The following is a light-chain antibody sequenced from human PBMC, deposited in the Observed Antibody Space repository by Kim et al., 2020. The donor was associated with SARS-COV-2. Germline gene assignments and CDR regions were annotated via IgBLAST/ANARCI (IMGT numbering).Light chain of an antibody. CDR1: QSVRSSY. CDR3: QQYAYSPIT. V-gene: IGKV3-20*01. Sequence: EIVLTQSPGTLSLSPGESATLSCRASQSVRSSYLAWYHQKPGQAPRLLIHGASSRATGIPDRFSGSGSGTDFTLTISRLEPEDFAVYYCQQYAYSPITFGQGTRLEIK. CDR2: GAS. J-gene: IGKJ5*01.